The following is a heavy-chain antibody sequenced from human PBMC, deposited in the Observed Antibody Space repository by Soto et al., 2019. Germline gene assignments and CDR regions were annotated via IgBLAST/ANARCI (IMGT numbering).Heavy chain of an antibody. J-gene: IGHJ4*02. D-gene: IGHD5-18*01. V-gene: IGHV1-69*02. CDR2: SVPILGRA. CDR1: GGTFSSYT. CDR3: ARGKSTAMVRNFDY. Sequence: QVQLGQSGAEVKKPGSSVKVSCKASGGTFSSYTISWVRQAPGQGLEWMGRSVPILGRANYAQKFHGRVTITADKSTSTAYMELSSLRSEDTAVDYCARGKSTAMVRNFDYWGQGTLVTVSS.